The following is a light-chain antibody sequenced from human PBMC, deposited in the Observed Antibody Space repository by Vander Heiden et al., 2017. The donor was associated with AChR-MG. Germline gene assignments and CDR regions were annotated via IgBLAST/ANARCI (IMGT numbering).Light chain of an antibody. CDR1: QGISSY. CDR2: AAS. Sequence: DIHLTQSPSFLSASVGDRVTITCRASQGISSYLAWYQQKPGKAPKLLIYAASTLQSGVPSRFSGSGSGTEFTLTISSLQTEDIATYYCQQFNSYPLTFGGGTKVEIK. J-gene: IGKJ4*01. V-gene: IGKV1-9*01. CDR3: QQFNSYPLT.